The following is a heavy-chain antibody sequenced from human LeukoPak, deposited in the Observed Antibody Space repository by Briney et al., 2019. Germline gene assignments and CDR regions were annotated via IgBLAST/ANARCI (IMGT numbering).Heavy chain of an antibody. CDR2: IVVGSGNT. CDR1: GFTFTGSA. CDR3: AATSAHYYDSSGYYYDFDY. D-gene: IGHD3-22*01. J-gene: IGHJ4*02. V-gene: IGHV1-58*02. Sequence: ASVKVSCKASGFTFTGSAMQWVRQARGQRLEWIGWIVVGSGNTNYAQKFQERVTITRDMSTSTAYMELSSLRSEDTAVYYCAATSAHYYDSSGYYYDFDYWGQGTLVTVSS.